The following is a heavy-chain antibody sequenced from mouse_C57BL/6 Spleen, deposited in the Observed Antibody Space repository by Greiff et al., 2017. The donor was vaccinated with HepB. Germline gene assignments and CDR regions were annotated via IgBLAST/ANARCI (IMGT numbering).Heavy chain of an antibody. Sequence: EVHLVESGEGLVKPGGSLKLSCAASGFTFSSYAMSWVRQTPEKRLEWVAYISSGGDYIYYADTVKGRFTISRDNARNTLYLQMSSLNSEDTAMYYCTRVPGYLGNYFDYWGQGTTLTVSS. V-gene: IGHV5-9-1*02. CDR1: GFTFSSYA. CDR2: ISSGGDYI. D-gene: IGHD2-2*01. CDR3: TRVPGYLGNYFDY. J-gene: IGHJ2*01.